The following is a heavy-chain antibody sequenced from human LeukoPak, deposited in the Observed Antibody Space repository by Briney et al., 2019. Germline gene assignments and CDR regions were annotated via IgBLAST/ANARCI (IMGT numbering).Heavy chain of an antibody. V-gene: IGHV1-2*02. CDR2: INPKSHVT. Sequence: ASVKVSCKTSGYTFTDYSIHWVRQAPGQGLEWMGSINPKSHVTHDAQKFQGRVAVTSDTSINSGYMELTSLTSADTAMYFCARKYLGEGDSWYFYFYGLDVWGQGTAVTVSS. D-gene: IGHD1-26*01. CDR3: ARKYLGEGDSWYFYFYGLDV. CDR1: GYTFTDYS. J-gene: IGHJ6*02.